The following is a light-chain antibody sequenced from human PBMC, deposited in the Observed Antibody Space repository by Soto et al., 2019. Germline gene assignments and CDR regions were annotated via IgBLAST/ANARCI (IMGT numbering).Light chain of an antibody. CDR1: TNDVGNYDR. Sequence: QSALTQPASVSGSPGQSITISCTGTTNDVGNYDRVSWYQQHPDTVPRLLIYEVNKRPSGVPNRFSGSKSGTTASLTISALQADDDAVYYCCSYAGSRFVVFGGGTKVTVL. CDR3: CSYAGSRFVV. CDR2: EVN. J-gene: IGLJ2*01. V-gene: IGLV2-23*02.